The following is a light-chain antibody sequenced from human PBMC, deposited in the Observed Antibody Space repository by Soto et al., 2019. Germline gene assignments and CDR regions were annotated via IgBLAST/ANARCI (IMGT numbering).Light chain of an antibody. CDR1: QRISTW. CDR2: KAS. J-gene: IGKJ4*01. V-gene: IGKV1-5*03. Sequence: DIQMTQSPSTLSASVGDRGTIACRASQRISTWLAWYQEEPGKAPKLLIYKASILESGVPSRFSGSGSATEFTLTISSLQPEDFASYYCQQYETFPLTFGGGTKVEIK. CDR3: QQYETFPLT.